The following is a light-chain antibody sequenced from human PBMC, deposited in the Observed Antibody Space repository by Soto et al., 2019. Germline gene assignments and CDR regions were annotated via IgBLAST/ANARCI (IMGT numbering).Light chain of an antibody. J-gene: IGKJ1*01. CDR1: QSISSW. CDR3: QQYNSYSRT. Sequence: DIQMTQSPSTLSASVGDRVTITCRASQSISSWLAWYQQKPGKAPKLLIYKASSLESGVPSRFSGSGSGTAFTLTISSLQPDDFATYYGQQYNSYSRTFGQGTKVEIK. V-gene: IGKV1-5*03. CDR2: KAS.